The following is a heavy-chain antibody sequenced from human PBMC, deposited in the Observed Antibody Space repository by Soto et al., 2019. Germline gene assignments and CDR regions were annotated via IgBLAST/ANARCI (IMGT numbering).Heavy chain of an antibody. J-gene: IGHJ4*02. CDR2: IYYSGST. CDR3: ARDIPYYYDSSGYLN. V-gene: IGHV4-59*01. D-gene: IGHD3-22*01. Sequence: SETLSLTCTVSGGSISSYYWSWIRQPPGKGLEWIGYIYYSGSTNYNPSLKSRVTISVDTSKNTLYLQMNSLRAEDTAVYYCARDIPYYYDSSGYLNWGQGTLVTVSS. CDR1: GGSISSYY.